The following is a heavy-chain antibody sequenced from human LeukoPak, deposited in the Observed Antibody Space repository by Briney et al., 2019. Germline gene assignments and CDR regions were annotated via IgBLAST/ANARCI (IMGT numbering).Heavy chain of an antibody. V-gene: IGHV4-34*01. J-gene: IGHJ4*02. CDR3: ARVAVAGSSRLDY. Sequence: SETLSLTCAVYGGSFSGYYWSWIRQPPGKGLEXIGEINHSGSTNYNPSLKSRVTISVDTSKNQFSLKLSSVTAADTAVYYCARVAVAGSSRLDYWGQGTLVTVSS. CDR2: INHSGST. CDR1: GGSFSGYY. D-gene: IGHD6-19*01.